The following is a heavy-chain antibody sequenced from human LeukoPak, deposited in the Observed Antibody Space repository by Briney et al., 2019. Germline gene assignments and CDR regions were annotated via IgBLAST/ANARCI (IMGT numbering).Heavy chain of an antibody. Sequence: GGSLRLSCAASGFTFSSYAMHWVRQAPGKGLEWVAVISYDGSNKYYADSVKGRFTISRDNSKNTLYLQMNSLRAEDTAVYYCAKDSPNSYYDFWSGHPTLDYWGQGTLVTVSS. CDR1: GFTFSSYA. CDR3: AKDSPNSYYDFWSGHPTLDY. V-gene: IGHV3-30-3*01. D-gene: IGHD3-3*01. J-gene: IGHJ4*02. CDR2: ISYDGSNK.